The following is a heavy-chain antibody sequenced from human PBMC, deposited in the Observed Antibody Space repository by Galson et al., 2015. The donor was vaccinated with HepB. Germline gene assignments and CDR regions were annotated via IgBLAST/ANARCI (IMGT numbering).Heavy chain of an antibody. J-gene: IGHJ5*02. CDR1: GYTFTSYG. V-gene: IGHV1-18*01. D-gene: IGHD3-3*01. CDR2: ISAYNGNT. CDR3: ARITIFGVADT. Sequence: SVKVSCKASGYTFTSYGISWVRQAPGQGLEWMGWISAYNGNTNYAQKLQGRATMTTDTSTSTAYMELRSLRSDDTAVYYSARITIFGVADTWGQGTLVTVSS.